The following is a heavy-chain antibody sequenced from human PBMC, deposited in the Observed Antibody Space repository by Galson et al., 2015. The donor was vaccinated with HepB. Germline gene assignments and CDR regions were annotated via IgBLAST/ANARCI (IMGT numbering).Heavy chain of an antibody. J-gene: IGHJ4*02. CDR3: ATADLWSGYFDY. CDR1: GYTLTEIS. CDR2: SDPESGKR. Sequence: SVKVSCKVSGYTLTEISMYWLRRVPGKGLEFMGGSDPESGKRMYGQTFQGRVTLTEDTTTDTAYMELRSLRSEDTALYYCATADLWSGYFDYWGQGTLVTVSS. V-gene: IGHV1-24*01. D-gene: IGHD3-3*01.